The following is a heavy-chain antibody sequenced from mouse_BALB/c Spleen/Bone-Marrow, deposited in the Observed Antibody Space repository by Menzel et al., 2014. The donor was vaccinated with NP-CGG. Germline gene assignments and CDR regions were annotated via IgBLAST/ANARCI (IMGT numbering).Heavy chain of an antibody. Sequence: VQLQQSGAELVGPGSSVKISCKASGYAFSAYWMIWVKQRPGQGLEWIGQIYPGDGDTNYNGKFKGRATLTADKSSSTAYMQLSSLTSEDSAVYFCARSGYGSNYDYWGQGTTLTVSS. CDR1: GYAFSAYW. D-gene: IGHD1-1*01. J-gene: IGHJ2*01. CDR2: IYPGDGDT. CDR3: ARSGYGSNYDY. V-gene: IGHV1-80*01.